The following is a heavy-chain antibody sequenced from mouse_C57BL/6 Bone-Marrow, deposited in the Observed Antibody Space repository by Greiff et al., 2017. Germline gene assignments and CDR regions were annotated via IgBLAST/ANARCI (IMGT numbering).Heavy chain of an antibody. CDR3: AREGLDGSSSLHYYAMDY. V-gene: IGHV1-63*01. D-gene: IGHD1-1*01. Sequence: VQLQQSGAELVRPGTSVKMSCKASGYTFTNYWIGWAKQRPGHGLEWIGDIYPGGGYTNYNEKFKGKATLTADKSSSTAYMQFSSLTSEDSAIYYCAREGLDGSSSLHYYAMDYWGQGTSVTVSS. J-gene: IGHJ4*01. CDR2: IYPGGGYT. CDR1: GYTFTNYW.